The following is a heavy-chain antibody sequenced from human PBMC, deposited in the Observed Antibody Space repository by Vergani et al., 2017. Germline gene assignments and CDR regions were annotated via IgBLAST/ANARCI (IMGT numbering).Heavy chain of an antibody. CDR3: ARENSRENDAFDI. CDR2: IYISGST. Sequence: QVQLQESGPGLVKPSQTLSLTCTVSGGSISSGSYYWSWIRQPAGKGLEWIGRIYISGSTNYNPSLKSRVTISVDTSKNQFSLKLSSVTAADTAVYYCARENSRENDAFDIWGQGTMVTVSS. V-gene: IGHV4-61*02. D-gene: IGHD6-13*01. J-gene: IGHJ3*02. CDR1: GGSISSGSYY.